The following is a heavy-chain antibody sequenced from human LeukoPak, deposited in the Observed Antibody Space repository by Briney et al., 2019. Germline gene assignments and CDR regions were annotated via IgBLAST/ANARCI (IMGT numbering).Heavy chain of an antibody. D-gene: IGHD4-17*01. V-gene: IGHV4-59*08. J-gene: IGHJ4*02. CDR1: GGAISSYY. Sequence: FETLPLTCTVSGGAISSYYWSWIRQPPGKGLEWIGYIYYSGGTNYNPSIKRRLTISVDASKNQFTLKLSSVTATDTAVYYCASLTTVTQAYFDSWGQGTLGTVSS. CDR3: ASLTTVTQAYFDS. CDR2: IYYSGGT.